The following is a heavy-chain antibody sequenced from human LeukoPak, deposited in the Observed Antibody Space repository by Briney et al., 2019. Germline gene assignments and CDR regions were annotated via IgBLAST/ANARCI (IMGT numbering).Heavy chain of an antibody. D-gene: IGHD3-16*01. CDR1: GYTFTGYY. CDR2: INPNSGGT. Sequence: ASVKVSCKASGYTFTGYYMHWVRQAPGQGLEWMGWINPNSGGTNYAQKFQGRVTMTRDTSISTAYMELSRLRSDDTAVYYCARGNIMITFGGVIVEAPLDYWGQGTLVTVSS. J-gene: IGHJ4*02. V-gene: IGHV1-2*02. CDR3: ARGNIMITFGGVIVEAPLDY.